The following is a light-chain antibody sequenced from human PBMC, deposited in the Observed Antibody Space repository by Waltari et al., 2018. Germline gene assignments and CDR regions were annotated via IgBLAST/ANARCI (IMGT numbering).Light chain of an antibody. CDR2: GNS. Sequence: QSVLTQPPSVSGAPGQRVTIPCTGGSSHIGVHYAVHWYQQLPGTAPKHLIYGNSNRPSGVPDRFSGSKSGTSASLAITGLQTKDEAVYYCQSYDSSLSAVVFGGGTKLTVL. CDR1: SSHIGVHYA. V-gene: IGLV1-40*01. J-gene: IGLJ3*02. CDR3: QSYDSSLSAVV.